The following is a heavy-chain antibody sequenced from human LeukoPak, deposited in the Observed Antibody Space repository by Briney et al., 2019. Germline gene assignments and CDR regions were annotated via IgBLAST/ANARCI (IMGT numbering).Heavy chain of an antibody. J-gene: IGHJ6*03. CDR2: INWNGGST. Sequence: GGSLRLSCAASGFTFDDYGMSWVRQAPGKGLEWVSGINWNGGSTGYADSVKGRFTISRDNAKNSLYLQMNSLRAEDTALYYCARDWLRYGSGRYMDVWGKGTTVTVSS. V-gene: IGHV3-20*04. D-gene: IGHD3-10*01. CDR1: GFTFDDYG. CDR3: ARDWLRYGSGRYMDV.